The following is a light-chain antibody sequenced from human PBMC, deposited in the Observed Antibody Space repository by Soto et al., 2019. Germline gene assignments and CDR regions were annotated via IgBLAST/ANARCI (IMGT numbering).Light chain of an antibody. CDR3: QQYGSSSWT. Sequence: EIMTTQSPATLSVSPGERATLFCRASLSVSSDLAWYHQKPGQPPRLLISGASTRATGIPARFSGSGSGTELTLTISRLEPEDFAVYYCQQYGSSSWTFGQGTKVDIK. J-gene: IGKJ1*01. CDR1: LSVSSD. CDR2: GAS. V-gene: IGKV3-15*01.